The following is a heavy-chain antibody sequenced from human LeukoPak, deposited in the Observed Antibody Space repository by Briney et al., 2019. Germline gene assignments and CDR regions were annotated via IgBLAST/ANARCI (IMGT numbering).Heavy chain of an antibody. CDR2: ISWNSGSI. CDR1: GFTFSSYS. D-gene: IGHD3-22*01. Sequence: PGGSLRLSCAASGFTFSSYSMDWVRQAPGKGLEWVSGISWNSGSIGYADSVKGRFTISRDNAKNSLYLQMNSLRAEDTALYYCAKDKYYYDSSGYYDYYYGMDVWGQGTTVTVSS. J-gene: IGHJ6*02. V-gene: IGHV3-9*01. CDR3: AKDKYYYDSSGYYDYYYGMDV.